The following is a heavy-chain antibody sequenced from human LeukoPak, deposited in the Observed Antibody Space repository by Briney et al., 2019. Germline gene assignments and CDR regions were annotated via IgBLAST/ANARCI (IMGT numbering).Heavy chain of an antibody. V-gene: IGHV3-33*01. J-gene: IGHJ4*02. CDR1: GFTFSNHG. D-gene: IGHD6-19*01. CDR3: ARRPRYSSGPVGDY. Sequence: GGSLRLSCAASGFTFSNHGMPWVRQAPGKGLEWVAVVWYDGSNKYYADSAKGRFTISRDDSKSTLYLQMNSLRAEDTAVYYCARRPRYSSGPVGDYWGQGTLVTVSS. CDR2: VWYDGSNK.